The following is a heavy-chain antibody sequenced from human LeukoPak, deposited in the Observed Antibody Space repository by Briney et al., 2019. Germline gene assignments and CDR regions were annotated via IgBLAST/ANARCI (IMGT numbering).Heavy chain of an antibody. V-gene: IGHV4-30-4*01. CDR3: ARLVKYYYDSSGYLDY. CDR2: IYYSGST. CDR1: GGSISSGDYY. Sequence: SETLSLTCTVSGGSISSGDYYWSWIRQPPGKGLEWIGYIYYSGSTYYNPSLKSRVTISVDTSKNQFSLKLSSVTAADTAVYYCARLVKYYYDSSGYLDYWGQGTLVTVSS. J-gene: IGHJ4*02. D-gene: IGHD3-22*01.